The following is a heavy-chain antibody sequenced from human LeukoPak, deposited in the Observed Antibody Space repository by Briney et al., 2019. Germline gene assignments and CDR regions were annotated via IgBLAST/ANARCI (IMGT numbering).Heavy chain of an antibody. V-gene: IGHV3-48*01. D-gene: IGHD3-3*01. CDR1: GFTFSKYS. Sequence: GGSLRLSCEISGFTFSKYSMNWVRQAPGKGLEWVSYIGSSSSTIHYADSVKGRFTFSRDNAKNSLYLQMNSLTAEDTAMYYCARDLSQDFLSGYLDAFDLWGQGTMVTVSS. CDR3: ARDLSQDFLSGYLDAFDL. J-gene: IGHJ3*01. CDR2: IGSSSSTI.